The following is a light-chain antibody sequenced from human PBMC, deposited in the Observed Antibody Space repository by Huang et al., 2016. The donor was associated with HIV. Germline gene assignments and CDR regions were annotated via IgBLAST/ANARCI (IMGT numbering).Light chain of an antibody. Sequence: EIVLTQSPGTLSLSPGEGATLSCRASQSINNNYLAWFQQKPGQPPRLLIYVASSRATGVPDRSTGSGSGTDFNLTISRLETEDFAMYFCQHYGTSPQTFGQGTKLEIK. V-gene: IGKV3-20*01. CDR3: QHYGTSPQT. J-gene: IGKJ2*01. CDR2: VAS. CDR1: QSINNNY.